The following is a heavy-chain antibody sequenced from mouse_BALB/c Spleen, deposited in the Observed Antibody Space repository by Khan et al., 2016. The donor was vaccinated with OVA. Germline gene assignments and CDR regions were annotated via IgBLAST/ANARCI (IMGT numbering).Heavy chain of an antibody. CDR2: IWAGGST. Sequence: QVQLKESGPGLVAPSQSLSITCTVSGFSLTTYGVNWVRQPPGKGLEWLGVIWAGGSTNYNSALMSSLSISKDKSKSQVFLRMNSLQTDDTAVYYCANICYGKRYYAMDYWGQGTSVTVSS. D-gene: IGHD2-1*01. CDR3: ANICYGKRYYAMDY. CDR1: GFSLTTYG. J-gene: IGHJ4*01. V-gene: IGHV2-9*02.